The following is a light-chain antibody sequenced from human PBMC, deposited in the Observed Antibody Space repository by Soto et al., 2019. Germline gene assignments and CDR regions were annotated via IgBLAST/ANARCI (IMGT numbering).Light chain of an antibody. J-gene: IGLJ2*01. CDR3: SSYTGSSTSVV. CDR1: SSDVGGYNS. V-gene: IGLV2-14*01. Sequence: QSALTQPASVSGSPGQSITVSCTGTSSDVGGYNSVSWYQQPPGKAPKLLIYDVTNRPSGVSTRFSGSKFGNTASLAISGLQAEDEGDYYCSSYTGSSTSVVFGGGTKLTVL. CDR2: DVT.